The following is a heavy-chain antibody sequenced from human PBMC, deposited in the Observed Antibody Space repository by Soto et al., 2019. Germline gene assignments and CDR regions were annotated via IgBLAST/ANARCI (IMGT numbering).Heavy chain of an antibody. V-gene: IGHV1-18*01. CDR1: GYTFSSFR. CDR2: ISADSGST. J-gene: IGHJ6*02. Sequence: QVQLVQSGDEVKKPGASVKVSCKASGYTFSSFRISWVRQAPGQGLERMGWISADSGSTNYAQRFQDRVTMSTDTSTTTAYMELTSLRSDDTAVYYCARPLDYYYYAMDVWGQGTTVTVSS. CDR3: ARPLDYYYYAMDV.